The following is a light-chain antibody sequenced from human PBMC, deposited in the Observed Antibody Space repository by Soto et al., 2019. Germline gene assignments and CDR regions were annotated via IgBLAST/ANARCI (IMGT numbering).Light chain of an antibody. CDR3: QQSYTTLWT. J-gene: IGKJ1*01. CDR2: AAS. Sequence: DIQMTQSPSSLSASVGDRVTITCRASQSISYYLNWYQQKPGKAPKLLIYAASTLQSGVPSRFSGSGSGTDFTLTISSLQPEDFATYYNQQSYTTLWTFGQGTKVEIK. CDR1: QSISYY. V-gene: IGKV1-39*01.